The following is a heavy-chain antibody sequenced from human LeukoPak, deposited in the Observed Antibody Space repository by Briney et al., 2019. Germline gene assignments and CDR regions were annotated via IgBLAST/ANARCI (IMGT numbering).Heavy chain of an antibody. CDR3: ATGSGSYPNDY. V-gene: IGHV3-43*01. Sequence: GGSLRLSCAASGFTFDDYTMHWVRQAPGKGLEWVSLISWDGGSTYYADSVKGRFTISRDNSKNSLYLQMNSLRTEDTALYYCATGSGSYPNDYWGQGTLSPSPQ. J-gene: IGHJ4*02. CDR2: ISWDGGST. D-gene: IGHD3-10*01. CDR1: GFTFDDYT.